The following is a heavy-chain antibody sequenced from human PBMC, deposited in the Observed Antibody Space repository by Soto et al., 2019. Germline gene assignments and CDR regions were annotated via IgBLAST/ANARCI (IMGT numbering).Heavy chain of an antibody. D-gene: IGHD3-10*01. J-gene: IGHJ6*03. V-gene: IGHV4-59*08. CDR3: AGPKLPLNGSGSYYWRFVSDDYYYMDV. Sequence: SETLSLTCTVSGGSISSYYWSWIRQPPGKGLEWIGYIYYSGSTNYNPSLKSRVTISVDTSKNQFSLKLSSVTAADTAVYYCAGPKLPLNGSGSYYWRFVSDDYYYMDVWGKGTTVTVSS. CDR1: GGSISSYY. CDR2: IYYSGST.